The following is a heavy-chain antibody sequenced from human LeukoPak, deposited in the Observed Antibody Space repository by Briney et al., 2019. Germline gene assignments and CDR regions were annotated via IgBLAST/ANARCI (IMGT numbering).Heavy chain of an antibody. D-gene: IGHD3-10*01. J-gene: IGHJ5*02. Sequence: ASVRVSCKASGYTFTGYYMHWVRQAPGQELEWIGWINPNSGGTNYAQRFQGRVTITKDKSNSTAYMELSRLRAEDKAVYYCARELWFGDPNGGRKRYNWFDPWGQGTLVTVSS. CDR2: INPNSGGT. CDR3: ARELWFGDPNGGRKRYNWFDP. V-gene: IGHV1-2*02. CDR1: GYTFTGYY.